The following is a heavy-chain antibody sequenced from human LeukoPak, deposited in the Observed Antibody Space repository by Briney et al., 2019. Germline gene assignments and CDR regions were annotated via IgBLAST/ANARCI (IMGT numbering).Heavy chain of an antibody. CDR1: GYNFGSRG. V-gene: IGHV3-33*01. J-gene: IGHJ6*02. CDR3: ARDSAISLGSAMDV. CDR2: IWYDGTNK. D-gene: IGHD1-26*01. Sequence: GGSLRLSCAASGYNFGSRGMNWARQAPGKGLEWVAVIWYDGTNKNYGDSVKGRFTISRDNSKNALYLQMNSLRVEDTAVYYCARDSAISLGSAMDVWGQGTTVTVFS.